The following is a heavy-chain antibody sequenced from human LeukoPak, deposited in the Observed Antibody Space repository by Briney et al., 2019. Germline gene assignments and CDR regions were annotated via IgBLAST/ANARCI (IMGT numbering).Heavy chain of an antibody. D-gene: IGHD5-24*01. V-gene: IGHV3-9*03. J-gene: IGHJ4*02. CDR1: GFTFDDYA. CDR2: ISWNSGSI. CDR3: AKGRDVYNGSPLDY. Sequence: GGSLRLSCAASGFTFDDYAMHRVRQAPGKGLEWVSGISWNSGSIGYADSVKGRFTISRDNAKNSLYLQMNSLRAEDMALYYCAKGRDVYNGSPLDYWGQGTLVTVSS.